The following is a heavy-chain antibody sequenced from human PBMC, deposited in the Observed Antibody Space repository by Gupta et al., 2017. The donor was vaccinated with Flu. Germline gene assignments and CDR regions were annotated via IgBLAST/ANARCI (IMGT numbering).Heavy chain of an antibody. CDR1: GFAFSDYF. J-gene: IGHJ4*02. CDR3: VRRGVWDSYHEFDY. V-gene: IGHV3-11*05. Sequence: VQLEASGGGLVKPGGSLRLSCAAPGFAFSDYFIYWIRQAPGKGLEWLSQISSAGASTNYADSVRGRFTISRDNARDSLFLQMTSLRVEDTAVYYCVRRGVWDSYHEFDYWGPGILVTVSS. D-gene: IGHD3-16*02. CDR2: ISSAGAST.